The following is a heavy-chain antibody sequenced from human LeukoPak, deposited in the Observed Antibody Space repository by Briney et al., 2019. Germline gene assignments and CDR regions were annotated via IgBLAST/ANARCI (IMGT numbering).Heavy chain of an antibody. CDR3: ARGITMKGDWFDP. V-gene: IGHV4-61*02. J-gene: IGHJ5*02. Sequence: SKTLSLTCTVSGGSISSGSYYWSWIRQPAGKGLEWIGRIYTSGSTNYNPSLKSRVTISVDTSKNQFSLKLSSVTAADTAVYYCARGITMKGDWFDPWGQGTLVTVSS. D-gene: IGHD3-22*01. CDR2: IYTSGST. CDR1: GGSISSGSYY.